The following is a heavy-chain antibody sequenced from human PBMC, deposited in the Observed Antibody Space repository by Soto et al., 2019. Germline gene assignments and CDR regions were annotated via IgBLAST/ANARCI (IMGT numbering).Heavy chain of an antibody. CDR2: ISSGGYTI. D-gene: IGHD3-3*01. V-gene: IGHV3-48*01. Sequence: GGSLRLSCEASGFTFSSYSFNWVRQAPGQGLEWVSFISSGGYTIYHADSLEGRFSISRDDAKNSVYLQMSGLRMDDTAVYYCVGSRREWFGVVPPSDVWGRGTLVTVSS. J-gene: IGHJ4*02. CDR3: VGSRREWFGVVPPSDV. CDR1: GFTFSSYS.